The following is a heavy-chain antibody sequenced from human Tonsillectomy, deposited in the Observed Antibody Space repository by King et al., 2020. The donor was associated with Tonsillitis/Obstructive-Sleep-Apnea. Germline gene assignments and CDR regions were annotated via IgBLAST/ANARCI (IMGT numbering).Heavy chain of an antibody. D-gene: IGHD6-19*01. V-gene: IGHV3-48*02. Sequence: VQLVESGGGLVQPGGSLRLSCAASGFTFSSYSMNWVRQAPGKGLGWVSYISSSSSTIYYAKSVKGRFTISRDNAKNSLYLQMNSLRDEDTAVYYCARAGQWLAPGGGYYFDYWGQGTLVTVSS. J-gene: IGHJ4*02. CDR3: ARAGQWLAPGGGYYFDY. CDR2: ISSSSSTI. CDR1: GFTFSSYS.